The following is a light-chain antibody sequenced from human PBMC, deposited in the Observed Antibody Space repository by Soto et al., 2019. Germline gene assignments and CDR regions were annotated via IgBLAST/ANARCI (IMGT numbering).Light chain of an antibody. CDR2: GAS. V-gene: IGKV3D-20*02. Sequence: EIVLTQSPGTLSLSPGERATLSCRASQSFSSSYLAWYQQKPGQAPRLLIYGASSRATGIPDRFSGSGSGTDFTLTISSLEPEDFAVYYCQQRQHWPPITFGQGTRLEIK. CDR1: QSFSSSY. J-gene: IGKJ5*01. CDR3: QQRQHWPPIT.